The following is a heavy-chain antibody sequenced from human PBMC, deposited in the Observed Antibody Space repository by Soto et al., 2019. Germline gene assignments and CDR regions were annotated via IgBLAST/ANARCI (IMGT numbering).Heavy chain of an antibody. V-gene: IGHV1-46*01. D-gene: IGHD3-3*01. CDR3: ARDLPAGIFGLTH. CDR2: INPSGSSP. Sequence: ASVKVSCQASGYIFTPYYMHWVRQAPGQELEWMGIINPSGSSPRYEQKFQGRVTMTRDTSTSTVYMELSSLRSEDTAVYSCARDLPAGIFGLTHWGQGTLVTVSS. J-gene: IGHJ4*02. CDR1: GYIFTPYY.